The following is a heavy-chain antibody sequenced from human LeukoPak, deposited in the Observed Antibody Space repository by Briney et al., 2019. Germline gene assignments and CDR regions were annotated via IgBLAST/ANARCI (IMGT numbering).Heavy chain of an antibody. Sequence: PGGSLRLSCAASGSTFSAYGMTWVRQAPGKGLEWVSGISDSGGSTFYADSVKGRFTISRDNSKNTLYLQLNSLRADDTAVYYCAKRCSSASCPHYYFDYWGQGTLVTVSS. CDR3: AKRCSSASCPHYYFDY. J-gene: IGHJ4*02. CDR1: GSTFSAYG. CDR2: ISDSGGST. D-gene: IGHD2-2*01. V-gene: IGHV3-23*01.